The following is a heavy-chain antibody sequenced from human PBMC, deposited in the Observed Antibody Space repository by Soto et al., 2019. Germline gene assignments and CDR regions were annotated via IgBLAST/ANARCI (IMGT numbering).Heavy chain of an antibody. CDR1: GLTFSDVW. CDR2: IRSQADGGTT. V-gene: IGHV3-15*01. CDR3: TEGNRF. J-gene: IGHJ1*01. Sequence: GGSLRLSCAASGLTFSDVWMSWVRQAPGKGLEWIGRIRSQADGGTTDCSAPVKGRFTISRDDSQSTLFLQMNNLKIDDTGLYYCTEGNRFWGQGTLVTVSS.